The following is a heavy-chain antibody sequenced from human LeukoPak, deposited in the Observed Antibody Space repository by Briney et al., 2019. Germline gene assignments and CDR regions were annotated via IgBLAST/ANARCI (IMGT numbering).Heavy chain of an antibody. CDR3: AKDRNWFRMTTVTTLDY. V-gene: IGHV3-23*01. CDR2: ISGSGGST. D-gene: IGHD4-17*01. CDR1: GFTFDDYA. J-gene: IGHJ4*02. Sequence: PGRPLRLSCAASGFTFDDYAMHWVRQAPGKGLEWVSAISGSGGSTYYADSVKGRFTISRDNSKNTLYLQMNSLRAEDTAVYYCAKDRNWFRMTTVTTLDYWGQGTLVTVSS.